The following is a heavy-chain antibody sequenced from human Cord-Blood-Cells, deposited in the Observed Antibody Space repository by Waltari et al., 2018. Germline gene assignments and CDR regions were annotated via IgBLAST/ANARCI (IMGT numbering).Heavy chain of an antibody. D-gene: IGHD3-16*01. CDR2: ILYDGSNK. CDR3: ARDMTYFDY. V-gene: IGHV3-33*01. Sequence: QVQLVESGGGVVQPGRSLRLSCAACGFTFGSDGMPWVRQAPGKGVEWVAVILYDGSNKYYADSVKGRFTISRDNSKNTLYLQMNSLRAEDTAVYYCARDMTYFDYWGQGTLVTVSS. J-gene: IGHJ4*02. CDR1: GFTFGSDG.